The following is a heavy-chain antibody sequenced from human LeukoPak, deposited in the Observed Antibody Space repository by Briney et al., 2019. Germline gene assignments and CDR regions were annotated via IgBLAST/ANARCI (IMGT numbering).Heavy chain of an antibody. Sequence: AASVKVSCKASGGTFSSYGISWVRQAPGQGLEWMGRIIAILGIASYAQKFQGRVTMTRDTSTSTVYMELSSLRSEDTAVYYCARGDSSGWYGDFDYWGQGTLVTVSS. V-gene: IGHV1-69*04. CDR1: GGTFSSYG. CDR2: IIAILGIA. D-gene: IGHD6-19*01. CDR3: ARGDSSGWYGDFDY. J-gene: IGHJ4*02.